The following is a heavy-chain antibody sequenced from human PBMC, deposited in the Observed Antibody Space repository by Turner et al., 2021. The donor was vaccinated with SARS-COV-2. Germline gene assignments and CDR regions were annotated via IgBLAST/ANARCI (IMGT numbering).Heavy chain of an antibody. D-gene: IGHD3-3*01. J-gene: IGHJ4*02. CDR1: GFTFSTYN. CDR2: ISRSSSFI. Sequence: EMQLVESGGGLVKPGGSLRLSCAASGFTFSTYNMNWVRQAPGKGLEWVSSISRSSSFIYYADSVKGRFTISRDNAKNSLYLQMNSLRAEDTAVYYCAKLPRVGDFWSGDYWGQGTLVTVSS. CDR3: AKLPRVGDFWSGDY. V-gene: IGHV3-21*01.